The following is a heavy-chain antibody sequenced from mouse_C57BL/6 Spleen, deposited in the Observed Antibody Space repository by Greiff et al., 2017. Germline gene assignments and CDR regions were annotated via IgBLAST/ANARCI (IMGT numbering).Heavy chain of an antibody. Sequence: QVQLQQSGAELARPGASVKLSCTASGYTFTSYGISWVKQRTGQGLEWIGEIYPRSGNTYYNEKFKGKATLTADKSSSPAYLELRSLTSEDSAVXFCARRGYYADYWGQGTTLTVSA. J-gene: IGHJ2*01. CDR1: GYTFTSYG. CDR2: IYPRSGNT. V-gene: IGHV1-81*01. CDR3: ARRGYYADY.